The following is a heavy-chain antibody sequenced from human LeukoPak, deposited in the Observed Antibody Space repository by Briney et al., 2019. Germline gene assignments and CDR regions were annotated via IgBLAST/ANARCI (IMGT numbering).Heavy chain of an antibody. V-gene: IGHV3-21*01. J-gene: IGHJ4*02. CDR3: ARDFTQVDY. Sequence: GGSLRLSCAASGFTLSSHTMTWVRQAPGKGLEFVSSINSGSTFIYHADSVRGRFTISRDDAKNSLYLQMNSLRAEDTAVYYCARDFTQVDYWGQGTLVTVSS. CDR1: GFTLSSHT. D-gene: IGHD2-15*01. CDR2: INSGSTFI.